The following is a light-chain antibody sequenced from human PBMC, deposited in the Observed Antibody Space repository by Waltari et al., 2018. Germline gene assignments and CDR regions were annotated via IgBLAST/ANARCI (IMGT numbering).Light chain of an antibody. V-gene: IGLV2-23*02. Sequence: QSALTQPASVSGSPGQSITISCTGTSSDVGSYNLVSWYQQHPGKAPKLMIYEVSKRPSGVSKRFSCSKSGNTASLTISGLQAEDEADYYCCSYAGSSTVVFGGGTKLTVL. J-gene: IGLJ2*01. CDR1: SSDVGSYNL. CDR3: CSYAGSSTVV. CDR2: EVS.